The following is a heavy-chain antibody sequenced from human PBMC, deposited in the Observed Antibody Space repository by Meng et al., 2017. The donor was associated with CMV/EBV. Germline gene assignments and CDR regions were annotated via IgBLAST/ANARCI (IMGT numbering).Heavy chain of an antibody. J-gene: IGHJ3*02. D-gene: IGHD6-13*01. V-gene: IGHV1-69*02. CDR3: ARLLTIAAAGRNAFDI. Sequence: SVKVSCKASGGTFSSYTISWVRQAPGQGLEWMGRIIPILGIANYAQKFQGGVTITADKSTSTAYMELSSLRSEDTAVYYCARLLTIAAAGRNAFDIWGQGTMVTVSS. CDR1: GGTFSSYT. CDR2: IIPILGIA.